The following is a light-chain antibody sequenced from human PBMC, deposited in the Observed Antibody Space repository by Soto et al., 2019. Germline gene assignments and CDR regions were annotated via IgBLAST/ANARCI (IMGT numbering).Light chain of an antibody. CDR2: AAS. CDR3: QNYNSAPPAGT. V-gene: IGKV1-27*01. CDR1: QGINNH. Sequence: DFQMTQSPSSLSASVGDRVTITCRASQGINNHLAWFQQKPGKVPKVLIYAASTLQSGVPSRFSGSGSGTDFNLTIRSLQPEDVATYYCQNYNSAPPAGTFGGGTKVEIK. J-gene: IGKJ4*01.